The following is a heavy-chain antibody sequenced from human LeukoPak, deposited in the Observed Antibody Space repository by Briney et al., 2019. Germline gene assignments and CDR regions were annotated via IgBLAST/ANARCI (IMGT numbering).Heavy chain of an antibody. J-gene: IGHJ3*02. CDR1: GFTFSSYS. CDR2: ISSSSSYI. CDR3: ARISGAYYYDSSGYFYDDAFDI. D-gene: IGHD3-22*01. Sequence: GGSLRLSCAASGFTFSSYSMNWVRQAPGKGLEWVSSISSSSSYIYYADSVKGRFTISRDNAKNSLYLQMNSLRAEDTAVYYCARISGAYYYDSSGYFYDDAFDIWGQGTMVTVSS. V-gene: IGHV3-21*01.